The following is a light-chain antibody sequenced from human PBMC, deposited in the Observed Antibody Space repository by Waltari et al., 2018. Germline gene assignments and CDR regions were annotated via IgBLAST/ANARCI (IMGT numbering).Light chain of an antibody. Sequence: ETVLTQSPATLSLSPGERATLSCSASQSVSRYLAWYQQKPGQAPRLLIYDASNRATGIPARCSGSGSGTDFTLTISSLEPEDFAVYYCQQRSNWLFTFGPGTKVDIK. CDR3: QQRSNWLFT. J-gene: IGKJ3*01. CDR2: DAS. CDR1: QSVSRY. V-gene: IGKV3-11*01.